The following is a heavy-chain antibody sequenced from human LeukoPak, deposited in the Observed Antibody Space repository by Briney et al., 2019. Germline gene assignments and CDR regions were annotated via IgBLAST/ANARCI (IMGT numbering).Heavy chain of an antibody. CDR2: IKSKTDGGTT. CDR1: EFTFINAW. V-gene: IGHV3-15*01. Sequence: GGPLSLSCEASEFTFINAWMSWFRQAPGKGLDWFGRIKSKTDGGTTDYAAPVKGRFTISRDDSKNTLYLQMNSLKTEDTAVYYCTTDYYGSGSYSPLDYWGQGTLVTVSS. CDR3: TTDYYGSGSYSPLDY. D-gene: IGHD3-10*01. J-gene: IGHJ4*02.